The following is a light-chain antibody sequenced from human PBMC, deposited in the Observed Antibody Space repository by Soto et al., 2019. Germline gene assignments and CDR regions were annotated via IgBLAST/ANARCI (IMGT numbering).Light chain of an antibody. J-gene: IGLJ1*01. Sequence: QSVLTQPASVSGSPGQSITISCTGTSSDVGSYNLVSWYQQHPGKAPKLMIYEGSKRPSGVSHRFSGSKSGNTASLTISGLQAEDEAHYYCSSYTSSSTYVFGTGTKLTVL. CDR3: SSYTSSSTYV. CDR2: EGS. V-gene: IGLV2-14*02. CDR1: SSDVGSYNL.